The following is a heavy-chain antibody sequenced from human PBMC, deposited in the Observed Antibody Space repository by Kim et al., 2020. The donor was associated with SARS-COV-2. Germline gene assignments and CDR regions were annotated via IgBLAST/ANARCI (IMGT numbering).Heavy chain of an antibody. CDR2: CI. Sequence: CICYAGSVKGRFTISRDHAKSSLYLQINSLRAEDTAVYYCAVIAAAGTYWGQGTLVTVSS. J-gene: IGHJ4*02. V-gene: IGHV3-21*01. CDR3: AVIAAAGTY. D-gene: IGHD6-13*01.